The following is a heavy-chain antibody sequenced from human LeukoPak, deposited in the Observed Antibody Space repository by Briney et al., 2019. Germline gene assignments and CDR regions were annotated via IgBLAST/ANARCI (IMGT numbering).Heavy chain of an antibody. D-gene: IGHD3-3*01. Sequence: PGGSLRLSXAASGFTFSSYAMHWVRQAPGKGVEYVSAISSNGGSTYYANSVKGRFTISRDNSKNTLYLQMGSLRAEDMAVYYCARDKGLRFLEWLDGILDYWGQGTLVTVSS. CDR1: GFTFSSYA. CDR3: ARDKGLRFLEWLDGILDY. V-gene: IGHV3-64*01. CDR2: ISSNGGST. J-gene: IGHJ4*02.